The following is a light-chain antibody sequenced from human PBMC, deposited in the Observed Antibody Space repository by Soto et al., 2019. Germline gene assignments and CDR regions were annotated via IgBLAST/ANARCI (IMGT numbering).Light chain of an antibody. V-gene: IGKV3-20*01. CDR2: GAS. J-gene: IGKJ3*01. Sequence: EIVLTQSPGTLSLSPGEGATLSCRASQSVPENYLAWYQQKPGQAPRLLIWGASTRAAYIPDRFSGSGSGTDFTLTISRLEPEDFAVYYCMQYGTSSYTFGPGTKVDFK. CDR3: MQYGTSSYT. CDR1: QSVPENY.